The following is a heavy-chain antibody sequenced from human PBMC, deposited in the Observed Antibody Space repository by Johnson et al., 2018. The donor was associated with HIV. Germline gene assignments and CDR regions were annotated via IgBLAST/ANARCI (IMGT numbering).Heavy chain of an antibody. CDR3: ARYSSSSRDTFDI. V-gene: IGHV3-11*04. J-gene: IGHJ3*02. CDR1: GFTFSDYY. D-gene: IGHD6-13*01. CDR2: ISSSGSTI. Sequence: QVQLVESGGGLVKPGGSLRLSCAASGFTFSDYYMSWIRQAPGKGLEWVSYISSSGSTIYYADSVKGRFTISRDDSKNTLYLQMNSLRAEDTAVYYCARYSSSSRDTFDIWGQGTMVTVSS.